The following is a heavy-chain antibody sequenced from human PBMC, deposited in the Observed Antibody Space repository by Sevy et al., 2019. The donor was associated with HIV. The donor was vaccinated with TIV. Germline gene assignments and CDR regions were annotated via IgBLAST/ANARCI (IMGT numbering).Heavy chain of an antibody. J-gene: IGHJ4*02. V-gene: IGHV1-2*02. Sequence: ASVKVSCKASGYTFTGYFMHWVRQAPGQGLEWMGWINPNSGDTNYSQKFQARVTMTRDTSINTAYMELSRLTSDDTALYYCARDMEQLNEGAQEFYYWGQGTLVTVSS. CDR1: GYTFTGYF. D-gene: IGHD1-1*01. CDR3: ARDMEQLNEGAQEFYY. CDR2: INPNSGDT.